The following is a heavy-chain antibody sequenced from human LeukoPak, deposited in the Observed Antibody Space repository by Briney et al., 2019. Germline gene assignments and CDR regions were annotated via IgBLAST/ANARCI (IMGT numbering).Heavy chain of an antibody. CDR3: ARAAEYSGYDSADY. J-gene: IGHJ4*02. D-gene: IGHD5-12*01. V-gene: IGHV3-72*01. CDR2: TRNKANTYTT. CDR1: GFTFSDHY. Sequence: GGSLRLSCAASGFTFSDHYMDWVRQPPGKGLEWVGRTRNKANTYTTEYAASVKGRFTISRDDSKNSLYLQMNSLKTEDTAVYYCARAAEYSGYDSADYWGQGTLVTVSS.